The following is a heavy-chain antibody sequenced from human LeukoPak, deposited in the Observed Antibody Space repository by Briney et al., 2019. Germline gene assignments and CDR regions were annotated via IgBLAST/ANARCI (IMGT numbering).Heavy chain of an antibody. Sequence: GGSLRLSCAASGFTFSNAWMSWVRQAPGNGLEWLGRIKSKTDGGTTDYAAPVKGRFTISRDDSKNTLYLQKNSLKTEDTAVYYCVGYCSGGNCPNAFDIWGQGTMVTVSS. D-gene: IGHD2-15*01. J-gene: IGHJ3*02. CDR3: VGYCSGGNCPNAFDI. CDR2: IKSKTDGGTT. CDR1: GFTFSNAW. V-gene: IGHV3-15*01.